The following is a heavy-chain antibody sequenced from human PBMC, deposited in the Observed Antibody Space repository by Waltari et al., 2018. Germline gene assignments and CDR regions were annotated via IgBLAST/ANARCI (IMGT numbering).Heavy chain of an antibody. Sequence: QVLLVQSGAELKRPGSSVKVSCKASGGTFSSYAISWVRQAPGQGLEGMGKLIFVLATPDYAQQFQGRVTISADNSTSTAYMELSGLRSEDTAVYYCATHDAFDVWGQGTLVRVSS. J-gene: IGHJ3*01. CDR2: LIFVLATP. V-gene: IGHV1-69*04. CDR3: ATHDAFDV. CDR1: GGTFSSYA.